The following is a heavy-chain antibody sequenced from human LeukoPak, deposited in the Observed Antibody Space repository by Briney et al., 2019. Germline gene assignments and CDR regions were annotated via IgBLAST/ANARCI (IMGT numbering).Heavy chain of an antibody. D-gene: IGHD5-12*01. Sequence: GGSLRLSCAASGFTFSSYEMNWVRQAPGKGLEWVSYISSSGSTIYYADSVKGRFTISRDNAKNSLYLQMNSLIAEDTAVYYCARAPKYSGYDFDYWGQGTLVTVSS. CDR3: ARAPKYSGYDFDY. CDR2: ISSSGSTI. J-gene: IGHJ4*02. V-gene: IGHV3-48*03. CDR1: GFTFSSYE.